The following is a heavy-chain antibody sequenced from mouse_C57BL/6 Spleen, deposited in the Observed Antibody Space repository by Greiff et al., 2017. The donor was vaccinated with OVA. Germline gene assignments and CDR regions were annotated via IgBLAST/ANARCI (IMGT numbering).Heavy chain of an antibody. CDR1: GFTFSSYA. CDR3: TRLGLRHWYFDV. J-gene: IGHJ1*03. Sequence: EVKLMESGEGLVKPGGSLKLSCAASGFTFSSYAMSWVRQTPEKRLEWVAYISSGGDYIYYADTVKGRFTISRDNARNTLYLQLSSLKYEGTAMYYCTRLGLRHWYFDVWGTGTTVTVSA. CDR2: ISSGGDYI. V-gene: IGHV5-9-1*02. D-gene: IGHD2-4*01.